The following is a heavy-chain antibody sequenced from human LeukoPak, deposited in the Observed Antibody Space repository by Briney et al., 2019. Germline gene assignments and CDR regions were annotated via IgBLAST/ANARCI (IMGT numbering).Heavy chain of an antibody. Sequence: GESLKISCKGSGYSFTSYWIGWVRQMPGKGLEWMGIIYPGDSDTRYSPSFQGQVTISADKSISTAYLQWSSLKASDTAMYYCARHKTYYDILTGPIYYGMDVWGQGTTVTVSS. J-gene: IGHJ6*02. CDR3: ARHKTYYDILTGPIYYGMDV. V-gene: IGHV5-51*01. CDR1: GYSFTSYW. D-gene: IGHD3-9*01. CDR2: IYPGDSDT.